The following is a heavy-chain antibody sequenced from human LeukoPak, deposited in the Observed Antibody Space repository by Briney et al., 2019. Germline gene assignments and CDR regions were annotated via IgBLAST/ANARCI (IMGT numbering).Heavy chain of an antibody. CDR2: ISGSGGST. J-gene: IGHJ4*02. CDR3: AKDKHSWFENSLDY. CDR1: GFTFSSYA. Sequence: PGGSLRLSCAASGFTFSSYAMSWVRQAPGKGLEWVSAISGSGGSTYYAGSVKGRFTISRDNSKNTLYLQMNSLRAEDTAVYYCAKDKHSWFENSLDYWGQGTLVTVSS. D-gene: IGHD6-13*01. V-gene: IGHV3-23*01.